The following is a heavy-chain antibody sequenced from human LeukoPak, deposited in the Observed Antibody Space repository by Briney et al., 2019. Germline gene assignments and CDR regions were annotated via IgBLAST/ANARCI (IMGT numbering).Heavy chain of an antibody. V-gene: IGHV4-30-2*01. J-gene: IGHJ4*02. CDR1: GGSISSGGYY. CDR2: IYHSGST. Sequence: SETLSLTCTVSGGSISSGGYYWSWIRQPPGKGLEWIGYIYHSGSTYYNPSLKSRVTISVDRSKNQFSLKLSSVTAADTAVYYCARVQWELKGYFDYWGQGTLVTVSS. D-gene: IGHD1-26*01. CDR3: ARVQWELKGYFDY.